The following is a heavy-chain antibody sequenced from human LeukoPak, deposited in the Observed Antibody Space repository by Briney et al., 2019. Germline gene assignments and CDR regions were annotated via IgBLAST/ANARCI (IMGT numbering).Heavy chain of an antibody. D-gene: IGHD6-19*01. Sequence: SGPALVKPTQTLTLTCTFSGFSLSTSGMCVSWIRQPPGKALEWLAHIDWDDDKYYSTSLKTRLTISKDTSKNQVVLTMTNMDPVDTATYYCARSGYSSDHWDYYYYMDVWGKGTTVTVSS. V-gene: IGHV2-70*01. CDR3: ARSGYSSDHWDYYYYMDV. CDR2: IDWDDDK. J-gene: IGHJ6*03. CDR1: GFSLSTSGMC.